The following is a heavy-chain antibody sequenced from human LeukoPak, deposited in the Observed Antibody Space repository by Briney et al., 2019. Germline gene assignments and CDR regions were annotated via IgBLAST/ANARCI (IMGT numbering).Heavy chain of an antibody. CDR1: GGSISSSSYY. CDR2: IYYSGST. CDR3: ARLWLRRYFDY. J-gene: IGHJ4*02. V-gene: IGHV4-39*01. D-gene: IGHD4-23*01. Sequence: SETLSLTCTVSGGSISSSSYYWGWLRQPPGKGLEWIGSIYYSGSTYYNPSLKSRVTISVDTSKNQFSLKLSSVTAADTAVYYCARLWLRRYFDYWGQGTLVTVSS.